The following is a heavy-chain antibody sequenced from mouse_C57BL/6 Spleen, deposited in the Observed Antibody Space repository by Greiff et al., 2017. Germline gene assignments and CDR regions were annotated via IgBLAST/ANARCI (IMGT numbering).Heavy chain of an antibody. CDR1: GYTFTSYW. D-gene: IGHD1-1*01. J-gene: IGHJ2*01. V-gene: IGHV1-64*01. CDR3: ARSDYGSSLDD. CDR2: IHPNSGST. Sequence: QVQLQQPGAELVKPGASVKLSCKASGYTFTSYWMHWVKQRPGQGLEWIGMIHPNSGSTNYNEKFKSKATLTVDKSSSTAYMQLSSLTSEDSAVYYCARSDYGSSLDDWGKGTTVTVSS.